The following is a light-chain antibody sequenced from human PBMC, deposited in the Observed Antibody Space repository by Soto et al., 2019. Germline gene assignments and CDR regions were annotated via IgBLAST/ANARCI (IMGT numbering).Light chain of an antibody. CDR3: QQRTNWPPLT. J-gene: IGKJ4*01. Sequence: EVVLTQSPATLSLSPGERATLSCRASQSVRSYLAWFQHKPGQAPRLLIYDASNRATGIPGRFSGSGFGTDFTLTISSLEPEDFGVYYCQQRTNWPPLTFGGVTRVEIK. CDR1: QSVRSY. CDR2: DAS. V-gene: IGKV3-11*01.